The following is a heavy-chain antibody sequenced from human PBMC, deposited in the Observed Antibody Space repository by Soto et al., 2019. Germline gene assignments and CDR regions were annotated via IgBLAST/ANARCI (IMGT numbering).Heavy chain of an antibody. D-gene: IGHD3-16*01. CDR1: GFTFSVAW. Sequence: EVQLMDSGGGLVEPGGSLRLSCTASGFTFSVAWMTWVRQAPGKGLEWLGRVKSRTSGGTVDYAAPVKGRFTISRDDSKNTVILQMSSLKMEDTAVYYFVADVAEVGKGEFDYWGQGALVTVSS. CDR3: VADVAEVGKGEFDY. V-gene: IGHV3-15*01. J-gene: IGHJ4*02. CDR2: VKSRTSGGTV.